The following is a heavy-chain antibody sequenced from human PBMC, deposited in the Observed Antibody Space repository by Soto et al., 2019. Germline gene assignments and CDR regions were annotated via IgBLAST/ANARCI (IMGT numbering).Heavy chain of an antibody. V-gene: IGHV3-30*03. CDR1: GFTFSSYG. CDR2: ISYDGSNK. Sequence: GGSLRLSCAASGFTFSSYGMHWVRQAPGKGLEWVAVISYDGSNKYYADSVKGRFTISRDNSKNTLYLQMNSLRAEDTAVYYCATTYYYDSSGRPPRNFDYWGQGTLVTVSS. D-gene: IGHD3-22*01. CDR3: ATTYYYDSSGRPPRNFDY. J-gene: IGHJ4*02.